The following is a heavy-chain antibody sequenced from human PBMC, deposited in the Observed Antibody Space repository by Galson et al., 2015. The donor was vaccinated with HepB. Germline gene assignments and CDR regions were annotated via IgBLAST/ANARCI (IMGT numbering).Heavy chain of an antibody. D-gene: IGHD1-14*01. CDR1: GFTFSSYS. J-gene: IGHJ6*03. Sequence: SLRLSCAASGFTFSSYSMNWVRQAPGKGLEWVSSISSSSSYIYYADSVKGRFTISRDNAKNSPYLQMNSLRAEDTAVYYCARDQATGRGYYYYYMDVWGKGTTVTVSS. CDR2: ISSSSSYI. CDR3: ARDQATGRGYYYYYMDV. V-gene: IGHV3-21*01.